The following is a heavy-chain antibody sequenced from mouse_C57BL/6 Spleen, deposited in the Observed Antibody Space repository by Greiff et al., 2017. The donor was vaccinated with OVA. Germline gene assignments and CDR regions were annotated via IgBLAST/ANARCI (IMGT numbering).Heavy chain of an antibody. CDR3: ARYGIVTTVRYYAMDY. J-gene: IGHJ4*01. CDR2: IYPGGGYT. Sequence: VQLQQSGAELVRPGTSVKMSCKASGYTFTNYWIGWAKQRPGHGLEWIGDIYPGGGYTNYNEKFKGKATLTADKSSSTAYMQFSSLTSEDYAIYYCARYGIVTTVRYYAMDYWGQGTSVTVSS. CDR1: GYTFTNYW. D-gene: IGHD2-5*01. V-gene: IGHV1-63*01.